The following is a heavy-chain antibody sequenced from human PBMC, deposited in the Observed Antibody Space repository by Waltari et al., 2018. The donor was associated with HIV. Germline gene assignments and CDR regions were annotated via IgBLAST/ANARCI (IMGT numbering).Heavy chain of an antibody. CDR2: ISSSGSTI. CDR1: GIPSSDYY. V-gene: IGHV3-11*01. J-gene: IGHJ6*02. D-gene: IGHD2-15*01. Sequence: QVQLVESGGGVVKPGGSQRLSCAAAGIPSSDYYIRWIRQAPGKGLEWVSYISSSGSTIYYADSVKGRFTISRDNAKNSLYLQMNSLRAEDTAVYYCARAQDFLDGMDVWGQGTTVTVSS. CDR3: ARAQDFLDGMDV.